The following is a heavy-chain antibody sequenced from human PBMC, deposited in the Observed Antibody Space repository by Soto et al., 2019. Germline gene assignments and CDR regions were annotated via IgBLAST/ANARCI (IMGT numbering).Heavy chain of an antibody. D-gene: IGHD1-26*01. J-gene: IGHJ4*02. CDR3: AKEGGLSGSYYISSSYYFDY. V-gene: IGHV3-30*18. CDR1: GFTFSSYG. Sequence: QVQLVESGGGVVQPGRSLRLSCVASGFTFSSYGMHWVRQAPGKGLEWVAIISYYGSNTYYADSVKGRFTICRDNSKNTLYLQMNSLRAEDTSVYYCAKEGGLSGSYYISSSYYFDYWGQGTLVTVSS. CDR2: ISYYGSNT.